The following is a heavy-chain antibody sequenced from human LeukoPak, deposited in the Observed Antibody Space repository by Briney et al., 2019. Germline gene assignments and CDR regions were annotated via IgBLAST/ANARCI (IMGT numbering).Heavy chain of an antibody. Sequence: PGGSLRLSCAASGFTFSSYGMNWVRQAPGKGLEWVASISSSSGYIYYADSVKGRFTISRDNANNSLYLQMNSLRAEDTAVYYCVRKGGPYTFDHWGQGTLVTVSS. D-gene: IGHD1-1*01. J-gene: IGHJ4*02. CDR2: ISSSSGYI. CDR3: VRKGGPYTFDH. V-gene: IGHV3-21*01. CDR1: GFTFSSYG.